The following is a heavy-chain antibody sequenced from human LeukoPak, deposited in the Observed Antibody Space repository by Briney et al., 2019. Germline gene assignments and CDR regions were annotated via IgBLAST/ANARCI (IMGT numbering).Heavy chain of an antibody. V-gene: IGHV3-74*01. J-gene: IGHJ4*02. Sequence: GGSLRFSCTASGFTLSSYWTHVGCHTPGKGLWWGSCINSDGGSTSYAASVQGRFTISRDNAKNTLYLQMNSLRAEDTAVYYCARRIQGMAPYYFDSWGQGTLVTVSS. D-gene: IGHD5-24*01. CDR2: INSDGGST. CDR1: GFTLSSYW. CDR3: ARRIQGMAPYYFDS.